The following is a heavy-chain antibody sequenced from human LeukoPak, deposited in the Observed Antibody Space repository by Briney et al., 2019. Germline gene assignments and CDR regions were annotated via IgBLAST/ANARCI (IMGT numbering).Heavy chain of an antibody. J-gene: IGHJ4*02. D-gene: IGHD5-18*01. V-gene: IGHV3-21*01. CDR3: ARDDVDTAMEGYFDY. CDR2: ISSSSSYI. Sequence: PGGSLRLSCAASGFTFSDYNMRWIRQAPGKGLEWVSSISSSSSYIYYADSVKGRFTISRDNAKNSLYLQMNSLRAEDTAVYYCARDDVDTAMEGYFDYWGQGTLVTVSS. CDR1: GFTFSDYN.